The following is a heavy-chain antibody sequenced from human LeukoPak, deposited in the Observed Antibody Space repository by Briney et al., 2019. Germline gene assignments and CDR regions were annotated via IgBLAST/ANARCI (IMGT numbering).Heavy chain of an antibody. V-gene: IGHV4-39*01. J-gene: IGHJ4*02. Sequence: SETLSLTCTVSGGSISSSSYYCGWIRQPPGKGLEWIGSIYYSGSTYYNPSLKSRVTISVDTSKNQFSLKLSSVTAADTAVYYCARRFGIAVAGGIDYWGQATLVTVSS. D-gene: IGHD6-19*01. CDR1: GGSISSSSYY. CDR3: ARRFGIAVAGGIDY. CDR2: IYYSGST.